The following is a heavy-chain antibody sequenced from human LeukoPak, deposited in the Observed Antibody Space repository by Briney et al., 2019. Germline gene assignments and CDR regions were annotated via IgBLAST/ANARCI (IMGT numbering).Heavy chain of an antibody. CDR1: GFTFSSYA. Sequence: GSLRLSCAASGFTFSSYAMSWVRQAPGKGLEWLGNIYYSGSTYYNPSLKSRVTISVDTSKNQFSLKLSSVTAADTAVYYCARPTTVTGGWFDPWGQGTLVTVSS. D-gene: IGHD4-17*01. CDR2: IYYSGST. J-gene: IGHJ5*02. V-gene: IGHV4-39*01. CDR3: ARPTTVTGGWFDP.